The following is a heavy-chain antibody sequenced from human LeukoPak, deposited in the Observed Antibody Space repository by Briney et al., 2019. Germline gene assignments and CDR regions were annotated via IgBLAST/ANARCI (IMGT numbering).Heavy chain of an antibody. V-gene: IGHV5-51*01. J-gene: IGHJ3*02. Sequence: GESLKISCKGSGYRFTNYWIGWVRQMPGKGLEWMGIIYPGDSDTRYSPSFQGQVTISADKSITTAYLQWSSLKASDTAMYYCARTGYSSGWYGGFDIWGQGTLVSVSS. CDR2: IYPGDSDT. CDR1: GYRFTNYW. CDR3: ARTGYSSGWYGGFDI. D-gene: IGHD6-19*01.